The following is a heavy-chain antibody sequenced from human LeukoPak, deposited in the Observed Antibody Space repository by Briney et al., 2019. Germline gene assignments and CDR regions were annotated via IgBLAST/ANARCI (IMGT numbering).Heavy chain of an antibody. D-gene: IGHD3-10*01. CDR3: ARDLIMYGSESYFDDTFDI. CDR2: IYYSGST. J-gene: IGHJ3*02. Sequence: KPSETLSLTCAVSGGSISSNSYYWGWIRQPPGKGLEWIGSIYYSGSTYYNPSLKSRVTISVDTPKNQFSLKLSSVTAADTAVYYCARDLIMYGSESYFDDTFDIWGQGTKVTVSS. CDR1: GGSISSNSYY. V-gene: IGHV4-39*02.